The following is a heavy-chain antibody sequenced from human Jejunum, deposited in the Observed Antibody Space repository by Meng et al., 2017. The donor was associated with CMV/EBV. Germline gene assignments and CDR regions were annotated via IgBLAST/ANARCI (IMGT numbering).Heavy chain of an antibody. Sequence: VDGDSLRGCYWSWVRQHPGKGLEWIGEINHSGTTHYSPSLKSRVTLSVDTSKNQISLKMTSVTAADTAVYFCARGGSSSWSRWLDPWGQGSLVTVSS. D-gene: IGHD6-13*01. J-gene: IGHJ5*02. CDR3: ARGGSSSWSRWLDP. V-gene: IGHV4-34*01. CDR1: GDSLRGCY. CDR2: INHSGTT.